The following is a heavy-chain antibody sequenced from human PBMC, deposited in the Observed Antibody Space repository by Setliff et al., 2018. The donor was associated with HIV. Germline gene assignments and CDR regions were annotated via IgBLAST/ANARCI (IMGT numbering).Heavy chain of an antibody. CDR3: ARGAHPGSAEDYYYYYMDV. CDR2: INTSGGSA. J-gene: IGHJ6*03. V-gene: IGHV1-46*01. D-gene: IGHD3-10*01. Sequence: ASVKVSCKASGYTFTSYPMHWVRQAPGQGLEWMGVINTSGGSAGYAQKFQGRVTMTRDTSINTAYMDQGRLRSEDTAVYYCARGAHPGSAEDYYYYYMDVWGKGTTVTVSS. CDR1: GYTFTSYP.